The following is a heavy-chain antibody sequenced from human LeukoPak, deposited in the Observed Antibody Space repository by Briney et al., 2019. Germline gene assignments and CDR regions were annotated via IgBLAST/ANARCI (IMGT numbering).Heavy chain of an antibody. D-gene: IGHD4-23*01. J-gene: IGHJ4*02. CDR1: GFTFSNAW. V-gene: IGHV3-15*01. CDR2: IKSKTDGGTT. CDR3: TTDLIYGGYYFDY. Sequence: PGGSLRLSCAASGFTFSNAWMSWVRQAPGKGLEWVGRIKSKTDGGTTDYAAPVKGRFTISRDDSKNTLYLQMNSLKTEDTAVYYCTTDLIYGGYYFDYWGQGTLVTVSS.